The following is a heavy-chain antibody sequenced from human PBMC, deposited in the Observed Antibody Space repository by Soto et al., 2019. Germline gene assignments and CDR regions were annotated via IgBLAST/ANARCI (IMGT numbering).Heavy chain of an antibody. J-gene: IGHJ4*02. CDR3: GRRRTRFSD. CDR2: ITDNVGGT. Sequence: PGGSLRLSCAASGFSFGSYDMSCVRQTTGKGLEWVSAITDNVGGTSHAESVQGRFTIFRDNSKNTLSPQMDSLTVDDTATYYYGRRRTRFSDWGQGTLVTVSS. D-gene: IGHD1-7*01. V-gene: IGHV3-23*01. CDR1: GFSFGSYD.